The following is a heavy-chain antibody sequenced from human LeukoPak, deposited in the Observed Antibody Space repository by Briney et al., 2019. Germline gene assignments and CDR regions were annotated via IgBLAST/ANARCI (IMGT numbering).Heavy chain of an antibody. CDR2: ISYDGSNK. CDR3: ARDTPPSITMIVVVTYAFDI. J-gene: IGHJ3*02. Sequence: GGSLRLSCAASGFTFSSYAMHWVRQAPGKGLEWVAVISYDGSNKYYADSVKGRFTISRDNSKNTLYLQMNSLRAEDTAVYYCARDTPPSITMIVVVTYAFDIWGQGTMVTVSS. D-gene: IGHD3-22*01. V-gene: IGHV3-30*04. CDR1: GFTFSSYA.